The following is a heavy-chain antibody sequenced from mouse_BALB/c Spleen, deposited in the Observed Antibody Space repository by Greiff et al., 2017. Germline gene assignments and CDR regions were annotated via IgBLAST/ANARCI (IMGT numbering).Heavy chain of an antibody. CDR1: GFTFSSYA. CDR2: ISSGGSYT. CDR3: ATYRYDVAWFAY. V-gene: IGHV5-9-4*01. D-gene: IGHD2-14*01. J-gene: IGHJ3*01. Sequence: EVMLVESGGGLVKPGGSLKLSCAASGFTFSSYAMSWVRQSPEKRLEWVAEISSGGSYTYYPDTVTGRFTISRDNAKNTLYLEMSSLRSEDTAMYYCATYRYDVAWFAYWGQGTLVTVSA.